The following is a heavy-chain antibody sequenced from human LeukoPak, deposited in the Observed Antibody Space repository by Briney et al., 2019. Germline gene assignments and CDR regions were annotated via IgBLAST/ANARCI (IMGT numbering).Heavy chain of an antibody. CDR2: ISYDGSNK. CDR3: ANTEITMVRGVIRGDAFDI. D-gene: IGHD3-10*01. J-gene: IGHJ3*02. V-gene: IGHV3-30*18. CDR1: GFTFSSYG. Sequence: GGSLRLSCSASGFTFSSYGMHWVRQAPGKGLEWVAVISYDGSNKYYADSVKGRFTISRDNSKNTLYLQMNSLRAEDTAVYYCANTEITMVRGVIRGDAFDIWGQGTMVTVSS.